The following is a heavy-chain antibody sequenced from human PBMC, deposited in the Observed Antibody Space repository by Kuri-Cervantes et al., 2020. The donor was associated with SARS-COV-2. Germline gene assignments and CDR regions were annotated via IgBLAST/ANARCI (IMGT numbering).Heavy chain of an antibody. J-gene: IGHJ6*02. D-gene: IGHD5-18*01. CDR2: IIPILGIA. V-gene: IGHV1-69*04. CDR1: GGTFSSYT. CDR3: ARDRMDTAVVTDGMDV. Sequence: SVKVSCKASGGTFSSYTISWVRQAPGQGLEWMGRIIPILGIANYAQKFQGRVTITADKSTSTAYMELSSLRSEDTAVYYCARDRMDTAVVTDGMDVWGQGTTVTVSS.